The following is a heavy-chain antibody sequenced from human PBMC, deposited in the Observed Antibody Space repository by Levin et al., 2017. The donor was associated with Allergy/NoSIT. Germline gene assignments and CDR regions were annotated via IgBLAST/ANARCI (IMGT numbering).Heavy chain of an antibody. CDR1: GFTFNMYA. Sequence: GESLKISCAASGFTFNMYAMHWVRQAPGKGLEWVAVISFDGSKTYYADSVKGRFTISRDNSKNTVSLQMNSLRADDSAVYYCAGVGPTTGGFDYWGQGTLVTVSS. CDR3: AGVGPTTGGFDY. V-gene: IGHV3-30*04. D-gene: IGHD1-26*01. CDR2: ISFDGSKT. J-gene: IGHJ4*02.